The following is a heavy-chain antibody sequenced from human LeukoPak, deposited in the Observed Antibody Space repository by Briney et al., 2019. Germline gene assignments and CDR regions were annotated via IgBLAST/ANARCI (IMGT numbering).Heavy chain of an antibody. Sequence: GGSLRLSCAASGFTFSSYWMSWVRQAPGKGLEWVANIKKDGSEKNYVDSVKGRFTISRDNAKNLLYLQMNSLRAEDTAVYYCTREARIAVVPAQWGQGTLVTVSS. D-gene: IGHD2-2*01. J-gene: IGHJ4*02. CDR1: GFTFSSYW. V-gene: IGHV3-7*01. CDR3: TREARIAVVPAQ. CDR2: IKKDGSEK.